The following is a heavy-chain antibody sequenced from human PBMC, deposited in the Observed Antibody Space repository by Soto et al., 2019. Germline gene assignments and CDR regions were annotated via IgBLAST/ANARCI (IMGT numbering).Heavy chain of an antibody. CDR2: IIPIFGTA. CDR1: GGTFSSYA. CDR3: ARGAVVPAATHYYYYYGMDV. V-gene: IGHV1-69*01. D-gene: IGHD2-2*01. J-gene: IGHJ6*02. Sequence: QVQLVQSGAEVKKPGSSVKVSCKASGGTFSSYAISWVRQAPGQGLEWMGGIIPIFGTANYAQKFQGRVTITADESTSTAYMELSSLRSEDTAVYYCARGAVVPAATHYYYYYGMDVWGQGTTVTGSS.